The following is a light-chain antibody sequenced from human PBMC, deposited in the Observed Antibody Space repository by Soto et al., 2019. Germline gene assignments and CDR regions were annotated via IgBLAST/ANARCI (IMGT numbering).Light chain of an antibody. CDR2: GAS. Sequence: EIVLTQSPGTLSLSPGERATLSCRASQSVTGSHLAWYQQQPGQAPRLLMYGASSRATGIPVRFSGSGSGTDFTLTISRLEPEDFAVYYCQQYGSAPWPFGQGTKVEI. V-gene: IGKV3-20*01. J-gene: IGKJ1*01. CDR1: QSVTGSH. CDR3: QQYGSAPWP.